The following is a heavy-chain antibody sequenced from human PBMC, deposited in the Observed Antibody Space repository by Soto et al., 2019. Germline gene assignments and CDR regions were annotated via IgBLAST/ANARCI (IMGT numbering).Heavy chain of an antibody. CDR2: IYSGGST. CDR1: GFTVSSNY. Sequence: EVQLVESGGGLVQPGGSLRLSCAASGFTVSSNYMSWVRQAPGKGLEWVSVIYSGGSTYYADSVKGRFTISRDNSKNTLYLQMNSLRADDTAVYYCASGYCSSTSCPYYYYMDVWGKGTTVTVSS. CDR3: ASGYCSSTSCPYYYYMDV. D-gene: IGHD2-2*01. J-gene: IGHJ6*03. V-gene: IGHV3-66*01.